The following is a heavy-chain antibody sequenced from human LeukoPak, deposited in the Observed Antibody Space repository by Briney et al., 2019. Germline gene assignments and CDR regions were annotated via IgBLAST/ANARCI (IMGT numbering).Heavy chain of an antibody. CDR1: GGTFRSYA. CDR3: ARYGCITICGVAQPAGAFDI. D-gene: IGHD3-3*01. CDR2: VIPSFGTE. Sequence: SVRVSCTASGGTFRSYAMSWVRQAPGQGLQWMGEVIPSFGTENYAQTFKGRVTITTDESTTIAYMEVSSLRADDTAVYYCARYGCITICGVAQPAGAFDIWGQETVVTVSS. V-gene: IGHV1-69*05. J-gene: IGHJ3*02.